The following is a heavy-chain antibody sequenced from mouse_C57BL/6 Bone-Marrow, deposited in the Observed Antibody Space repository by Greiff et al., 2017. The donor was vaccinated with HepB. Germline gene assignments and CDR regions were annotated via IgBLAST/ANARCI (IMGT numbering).Heavy chain of an antibody. Sequence: VQLVESGPGLVQPSQRLSITCTVSGFSLTSYGVHWVRQSPGKGLEWLGVIWSGGSTDYNAAFISRLSISKDNSKSQVFFKMNSLQADDTAIYYCASQTGTSPWFAYWGQGTLVTVSA. J-gene: IGHJ3*01. D-gene: IGHD4-1*01. CDR2: IWSGGST. CDR1: GFSLTSYG. CDR3: ASQTGTSPWFAY. V-gene: IGHV2-2*01.